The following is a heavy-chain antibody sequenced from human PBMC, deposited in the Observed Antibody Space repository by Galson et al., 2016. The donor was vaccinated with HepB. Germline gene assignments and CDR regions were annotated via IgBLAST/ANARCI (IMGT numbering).Heavy chain of an antibody. D-gene: IGHD2-2*01. V-gene: IGHV3-64D*06. CDR2: INSNGGRT. CDR1: GFTFSSYS. CDR3: VKEGYQELSDGAFDI. Sequence: SLRLSCAASGFTFSSYSMHWVRQAPGKGLEYVSGINSNGGRTYYTDPVKGRFTLSRDNSKNTVYLQMSSLRIGDTAVYFCVKEGYQELSDGAFDIWGQGTMVTVSS. J-gene: IGHJ3*02.